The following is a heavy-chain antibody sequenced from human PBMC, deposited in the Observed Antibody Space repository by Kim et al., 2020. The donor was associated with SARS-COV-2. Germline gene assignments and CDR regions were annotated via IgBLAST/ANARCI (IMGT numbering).Heavy chain of an antibody. J-gene: IGHJ6*02. V-gene: IGHV1-69*13. Sequence: SVKVSCKASGGTFSSYAISWVRQAPGQGLEWMGGIIPIFGTANYAQKFKGRVTITADESTSTAYMELSSLRSEDTAVYYCARGREIDYYGSGSYSGNYYYGMDVWGQGTTVTVSS. CDR2: IIPIFGTA. D-gene: IGHD3-10*01. CDR3: ARGREIDYYGSGSYSGNYYYGMDV. CDR1: GGTFSSYA.